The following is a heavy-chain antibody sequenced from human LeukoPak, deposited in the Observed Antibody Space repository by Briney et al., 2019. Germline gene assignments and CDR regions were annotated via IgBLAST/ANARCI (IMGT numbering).Heavy chain of an antibody. CDR3: ARERPSPPNWEFDY. D-gene: IGHD1-26*01. J-gene: IGHJ4*02. CDR2: INPHSGVT. V-gene: IGHV1-2*06. CDR1: GYTFAGYF. Sequence: GASVKVSCKASGYTFAGYFIHWVRQAPGQVLEWMGRINPHSGVTEYAQKFQGRVTMSRDTSITTAYLEVSRLISDDTAVYYCARERPSPPNWEFDYWGQGTLVTVSS.